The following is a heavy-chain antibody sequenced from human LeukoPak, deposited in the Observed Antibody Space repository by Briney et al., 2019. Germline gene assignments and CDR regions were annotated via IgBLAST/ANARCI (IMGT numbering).Heavy chain of an antibody. V-gene: IGHV4-4*07. CDR3: ARAKSSIAAPYYDY. CDR2: IYAGGST. CDR1: GGSISSYY. Sequence: PSETLSLTCTVSGGSISSYYWSWIRQPAGKGLEWLGRIYAGGSTNYNPSLKSRVTMSIDTSKSQFSLKLSSVTAADTAVYYCARAKSSIAAPYYDYWGQGTLVTVSS. J-gene: IGHJ4*02. D-gene: IGHD6-6*01.